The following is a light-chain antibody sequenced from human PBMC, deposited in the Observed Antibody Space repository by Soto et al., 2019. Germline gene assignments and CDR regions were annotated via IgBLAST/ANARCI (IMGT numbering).Light chain of an antibody. CDR2: AAS. J-gene: IGKJ1*01. V-gene: IGKV1-39*01. Sequence: DMQMTQSPSSLSASVGDRVTITGRASQSISTYLKWYQQKPGKAPKTLIYAASNLKSGVPSRFSGSGSGTDLTLTISSLQPEDFATYYCQQSYSTPRTFGQGTKVEIK. CDR3: QQSYSTPRT. CDR1: QSISTY.